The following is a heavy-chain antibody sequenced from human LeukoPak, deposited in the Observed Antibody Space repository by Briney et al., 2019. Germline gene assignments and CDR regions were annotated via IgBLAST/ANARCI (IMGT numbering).Heavy chain of an antibody. CDR2: IIPIFGTA. D-gene: IGHD1-14*01. CDR1: GGTFSSYA. CDR3: ASTCRNQNWFDP. J-gene: IGHJ5*02. Sequence: ASVKVSCKASGGTFSSYAISWVRQAPGQGLEWVGGIIPIFGTANYAQKFQGRVTITAGKSTSTAYMELSSLRSEDTAVYYCASTCRNQNWFDPWGQGTLVTVSS. V-gene: IGHV1-69*06.